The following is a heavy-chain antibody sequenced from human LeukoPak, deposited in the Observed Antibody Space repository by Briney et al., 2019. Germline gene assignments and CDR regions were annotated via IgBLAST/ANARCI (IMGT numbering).Heavy chain of an antibody. Sequence: KSSETLSLTCTVSGGSISSGDYYWSWIRQPPGKGLEWIGYIYYSGSTYYNPSLKSRVTISVDTSKNQFSLKLSSVTAADTAVYYCARETPGAGHFDYWGQGSLVTVSS. CDR1: GGSISSGDYY. V-gene: IGHV4-30-4*01. D-gene: IGHD7-27*01. CDR2: IYYSGST. CDR3: ARETPGAGHFDY. J-gene: IGHJ4*02.